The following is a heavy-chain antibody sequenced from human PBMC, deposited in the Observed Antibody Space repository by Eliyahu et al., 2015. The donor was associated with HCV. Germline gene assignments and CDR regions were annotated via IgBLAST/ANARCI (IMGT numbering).Heavy chain of an antibody. CDR3: ARDRSYYYDSNGEGY. CDR2: ISSSSSTI. V-gene: IGHV3-48*02. Sequence: EVQLVESGGGLVQPGGSLRLSCAASGFTFSXYSMNWVRQAPGKGLEWVSYISSSSSTIYYADSVKGRFTISRDNAKNSLYLQMNSLRDEDTAVYYCARDRSYYYDSNGEGYWGQGTLVTVSS. D-gene: IGHD3-22*01. CDR1: GFTFSXYS. J-gene: IGHJ4*02.